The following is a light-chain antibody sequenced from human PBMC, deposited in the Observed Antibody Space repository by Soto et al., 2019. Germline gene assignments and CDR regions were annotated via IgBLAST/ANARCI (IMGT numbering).Light chain of an antibody. Sequence: QSVLTQPASVSGSPGQSITISCTGTSNDVGGYNYVSWYQQHPDTAPKLIIYDVRYRPSGVSNRFSGSKSGNTASLTISGLQAEDEADYYCSAYTRSSTPYVFGSGTKLTVL. CDR3: SAYTRSSTPYV. V-gene: IGLV2-14*03. CDR1: SNDVGGYNY. CDR2: DVR. J-gene: IGLJ1*01.